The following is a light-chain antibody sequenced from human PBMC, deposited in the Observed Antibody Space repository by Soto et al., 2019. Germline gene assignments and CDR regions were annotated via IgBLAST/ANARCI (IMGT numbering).Light chain of an antibody. Sequence: SMLKEPRVGSGSICRLSTFPYTENSSNIGAGYDVHWYQQLPGTAPKLLIYNNSNRPSGVPDRFSGSKSGTSASLAITGLFAEYEADYYCQSYDSCLSCCYVFGTVTKVTVL. CDR3: QSYDSCLSCCYV. V-gene: IGLV1-40*01. CDR1: SSNIGAGYD. CDR2: NNS. J-gene: IGLJ1*01.